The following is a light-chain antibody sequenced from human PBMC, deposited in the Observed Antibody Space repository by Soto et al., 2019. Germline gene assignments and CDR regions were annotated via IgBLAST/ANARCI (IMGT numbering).Light chain of an antibody. J-gene: IGLJ1*01. V-gene: IGLV2-14*01. CDR2: EVS. CDR3: SSYTTSSTRV. Sequence: QSALAQPASVSGPPGQSIAISCTGSSSDVGIYNYVSWYQQHPGKVPKLIIYEVSNRPSGVSNRFSGSKSGNTASLTISGLQAEDEADYYCSSYTTSSTRVLGTGTEVTVL. CDR1: SSDVGIYNY.